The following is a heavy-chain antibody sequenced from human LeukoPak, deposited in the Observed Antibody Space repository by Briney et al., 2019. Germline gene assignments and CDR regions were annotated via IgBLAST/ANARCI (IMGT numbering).Heavy chain of an antibody. D-gene: IGHD5-12*01. CDR1: GFTFSSYA. Sequence: GGSLRLSCAASGFTFSSYAMSWVRQAPGKGLEWVSATSGSGGSTYYADSVKGRFTISRDNSKNTLYLQMNSLRAEDTAVYYCALIVATMGNFDYWGQGTLVTVSS. J-gene: IGHJ4*02. CDR3: ALIVATMGNFDY. CDR2: TSGSGGST. V-gene: IGHV3-23*01.